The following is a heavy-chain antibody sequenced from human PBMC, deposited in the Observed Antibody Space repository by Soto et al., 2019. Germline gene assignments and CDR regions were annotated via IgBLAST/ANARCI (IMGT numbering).Heavy chain of an antibody. J-gene: IGHJ4*02. Sequence: GGSLRLSCAASGFTFSSYAMSWVRQAPGKGLEWVSAISGSGGSTNYADSVKGRLTISRDNSKNTLYLQMNSLRAEDTAVYYCAKDWYFGSSIFGLMFDYWGQGTLVTVSS. CDR2: ISGSGGST. CDR1: GFTFSSYA. CDR3: AKDWYFGSSIFGLMFDY. D-gene: IGHD3-3*01. V-gene: IGHV3-23*01.